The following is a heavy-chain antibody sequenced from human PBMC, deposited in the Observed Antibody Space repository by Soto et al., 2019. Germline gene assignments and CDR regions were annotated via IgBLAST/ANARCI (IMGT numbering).Heavy chain of an antibody. Sequence: GGSLRLSCAASGFSFRKYSMNWARQAPGKGLEWVAVISHDGSKRYYADPVKGRFTISRDNSKDTVFLQLNSLRAEDTGVYDCAKQLLTSLNGYCFDNWGPGTLVTVSS. CDR3: AKQLLTSLNGYCFDN. CDR1: GFSFRKYS. CDR2: ISHDGSKR. V-gene: IGHV3-30*18. J-gene: IGHJ4*02. D-gene: IGHD3-10*01.